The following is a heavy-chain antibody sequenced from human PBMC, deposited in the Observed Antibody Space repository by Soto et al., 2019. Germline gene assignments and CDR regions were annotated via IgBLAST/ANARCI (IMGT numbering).Heavy chain of an antibody. J-gene: IGHJ4*02. V-gene: IGHV1-69*13. Sequence: SVKVSCKASGGTFSSYAISWVRQAPGQGLEWMGGIIPIFGTANYAQKFQGRVTITADESTSTAYMELSSLRSEDTAVYYCARARNLFYYDFWSGYFDYWGQGTLVTVSS. CDR1: GGTFSSYA. CDR2: IIPIFGTA. CDR3: ARARNLFYYDFWSGYFDY. D-gene: IGHD3-3*01.